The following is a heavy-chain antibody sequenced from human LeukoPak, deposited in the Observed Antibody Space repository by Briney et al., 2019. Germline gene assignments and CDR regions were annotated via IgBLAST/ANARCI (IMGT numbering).Heavy chain of an antibody. D-gene: IGHD5-18*01. V-gene: IGHV1-2*02. J-gene: IGHJ6*03. CDR1: GYTFTGYY. Sequence: ASVTVSCKASGYTFTGYYMHWVRQAPGQGLEWMGWINPNSGGTNYAQKFQGRVTMTRDTSISTAYMELSRLRSDDTAVYYCARSGYSYGWGYYYYYYMDVWGKGTTVTISS. CDR2: INPNSGGT. CDR3: ARSGYSYGWGYYYYYYMDV.